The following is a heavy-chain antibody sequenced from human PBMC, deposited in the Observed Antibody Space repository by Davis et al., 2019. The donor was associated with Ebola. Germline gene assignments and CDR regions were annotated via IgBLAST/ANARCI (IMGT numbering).Heavy chain of an antibody. CDR3: ARAQYFYDSSGYVFDY. D-gene: IGHD3-22*01. J-gene: IGHJ4*02. CDR2: LYSGDTT. Sequence: GESLKISCAASGFTFSSYAMSWVRQAPGKGLEWVSLLYSGDTTYYADSVKGRFVVSRDNSNNMLYLRMNGLTAEDTAVYYCARAQYFYDSSGYVFDYWGQGTLVTVAS. CDR1: GFTFSSYA. V-gene: IGHV3-66*01.